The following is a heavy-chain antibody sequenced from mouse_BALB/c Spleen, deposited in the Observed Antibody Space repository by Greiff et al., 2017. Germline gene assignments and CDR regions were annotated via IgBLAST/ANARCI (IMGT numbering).Heavy chain of an antibody. V-gene: IGHV14-3*02. D-gene: IGHD2-4*01. CDR1: GFNIKDTY. Sequence: VQLKESGAELVKPGASVKLSCTASGFNIKDTYMHWVKQRPEQGLEWIGRIDPANGNTKYDPKFQGKATITADTSSNTAYLQLSSLTSEDTAVYYCARTMITTFAYWGQGTLVTVSA. J-gene: IGHJ3*01. CDR2: IDPANGNT. CDR3: ARTMITTFAY.